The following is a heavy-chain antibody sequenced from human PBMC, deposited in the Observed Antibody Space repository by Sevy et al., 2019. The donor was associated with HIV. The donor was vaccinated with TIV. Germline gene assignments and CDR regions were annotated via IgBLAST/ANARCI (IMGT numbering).Heavy chain of an antibody. CDR1: GFTFSTYT. J-gene: IGHJ4*02. CDR2: ISSGSTYI. D-gene: IGHD3-10*01. V-gene: IGHV3-21*01. CDR3: AAFYGSGTYLA. Sequence: GGSLRLSCAASGFTFSTYTMNWVRQAPGKGLEGVSSISSGSTYIYYADSLKGRFTVSRDDTKNSLFLEMTTLRAEDTAVYYCAAFYGSGTYLAWGQGTLVTVSS.